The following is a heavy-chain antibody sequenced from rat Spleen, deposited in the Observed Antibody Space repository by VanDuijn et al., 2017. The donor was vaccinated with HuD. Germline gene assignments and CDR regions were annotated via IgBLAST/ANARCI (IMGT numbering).Heavy chain of an antibody. J-gene: IGHJ2*01. CDR3: TRGLGDF. CDR2: IWNTGGT. V-gene: IGHV2-41*01. D-gene: IGHD5-1*01. Sequence: QVQLKESGPGLVQPPQPLPPTCTVSGFSLPSYHVSWVRQPPGKGLEGMGVIWNTGGTRYNSVFKSRLSISKDTSKTQVFLKMNILQTEDTAIYFCTRGLGDFWGQGVMVTVSS. CDR1: GFSLPSYH.